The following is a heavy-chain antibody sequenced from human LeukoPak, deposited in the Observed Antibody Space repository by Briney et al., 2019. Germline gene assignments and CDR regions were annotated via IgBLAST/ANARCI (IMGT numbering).Heavy chain of an antibody. V-gene: IGHV4-59*01. J-gene: IGHJ4*02. CDR1: GGSISSYY. Sequence: SETLSLISTVSGGSISSYYWSWIRQPPGKGLEWIGYIYYSGSTNYNPSLKSRVTISVDTSKNQFSLKLSSVTAADTAVYYCAVSGYSSGWYPYYFDYWGQGTLVTVSS. CDR3: AVSGYSSGWYPYYFDY. D-gene: IGHD6-19*01. CDR2: IYYSGST.